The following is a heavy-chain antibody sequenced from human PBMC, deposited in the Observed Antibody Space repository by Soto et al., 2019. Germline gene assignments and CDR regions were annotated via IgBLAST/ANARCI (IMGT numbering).Heavy chain of an antibody. J-gene: IGHJ4*02. V-gene: IGHV3-15*01. Sequence: SLILSCAASGFTFSNVWMSWVRQAPGKGLEWVGRVKSKSDGATTDYAAPVKGRFTVSRDDSQNTLSLQMDSLKIEDTAVYFCTTAAGGMWGADYWGQGTPVTVSS. CDR1: GFTFSNVW. CDR2: VKSKSDGATT. D-gene: IGHD1-26*01. CDR3: TTAAGGMWGADY.